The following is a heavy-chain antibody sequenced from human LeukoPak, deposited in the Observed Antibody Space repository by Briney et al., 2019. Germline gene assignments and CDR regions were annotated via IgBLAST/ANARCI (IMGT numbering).Heavy chain of an antibody. CDR1: GYAFTGYY. CDR2: INPNSGGT. V-gene: IGHV1-2*04. J-gene: IGHJ4*02. D-gene: IGHD3-10*01. CDR3: ARAYYYGSGKYYFDY. Sequence: ASVKVSCKASGYAFTGYYMHWVRQAPGQGLEWMGWINPNSGGTNYAQKFQGWVTMTRDTSISTAYMELSRLRSDDTAVYYCARAYYYGSGKYYFDYWGQGTLVTVSS.